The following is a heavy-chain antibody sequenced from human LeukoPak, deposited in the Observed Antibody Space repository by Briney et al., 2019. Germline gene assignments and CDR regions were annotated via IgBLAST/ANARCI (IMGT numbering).Heavy chain of an antibody. CDR2: ISSSGSII. CDR3: SRAGDYDQYFFDS. CDR1: GFTFSDYY. V-gene: IGHV3-11*01. D-gene: IGHD4-17*01. Sequence: GGSLRLSCAASGFTFSDYYMSWIRQAPGKGLEWVSYISSSGSIIYYADSVKGRFTISRDNAKNSLYLQMNSLKTEDTAVYYCSRAGDYDQYFFDSWGQGTLVTVSS. J-gene: IGHJ4*02.